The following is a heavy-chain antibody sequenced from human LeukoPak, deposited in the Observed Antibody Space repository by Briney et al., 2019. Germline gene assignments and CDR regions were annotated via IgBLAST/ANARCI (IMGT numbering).Heavy chain of an antibody. CDR1: GGSISSSSYY. CDR2: IYHSGST. Sequence: SETLSLTCTVSGGSISSSSYYWGWIRQPPGKGLEWIGIIYHSGSTYYNPSLKSRVTISVDTSKNQFSLKLSSVTAADTAVYYCAREESLTIFGVVISYYFDYWGQGTLVTVSS. CDR3: AREESLTIFGVVISYYFDY. J-gene: IGHJ4*02. D-gene: IGHD3-3*01. V-gene: IGHV4-39*07.